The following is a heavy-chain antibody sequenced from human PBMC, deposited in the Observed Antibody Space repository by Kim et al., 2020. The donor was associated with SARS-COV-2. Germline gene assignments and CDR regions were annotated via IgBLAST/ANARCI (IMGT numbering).Heavy chain of an antibody. J-gene: IGHJ6*02. CDR1: GFVFSSYG. CDR3: ARETYGGSTDYFSGMDV. Sequence: GGSLRLSCAASGFVFSSYGMHWVRQAPGKGLEWVAVIWYDGSGKYYSDSVKGRFTISRDNSKNTLFLQMNSLRAEDTAVYYCARETYGGSTDYFSGMDVWGQGTTVTVSS. D-gene: IGHD2-15*01. V-gene: IGHV3-33*01. CDR2: IWYDGSGK.